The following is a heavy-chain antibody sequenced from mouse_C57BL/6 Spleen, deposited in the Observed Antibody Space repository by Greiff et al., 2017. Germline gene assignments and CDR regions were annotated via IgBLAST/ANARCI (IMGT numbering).Heavy chain of an antibody. CDR2: IDPANGNT. J-gene: IGHJ3*01. V-gene: IGHV14-3*01. Sequence: EVQLQQSVAELVRPGASVKLSCTASGFNIQNTYMHWVKQRPEQGLEWIGRIDPANGNTKYAPKFQGKAAITADTSSNTAYLQLSSLTSEDTAIYYCAYGFAYWGQGTLVTVSA. CDR1: GFNIQNTY. CDR3: AYGFAY.